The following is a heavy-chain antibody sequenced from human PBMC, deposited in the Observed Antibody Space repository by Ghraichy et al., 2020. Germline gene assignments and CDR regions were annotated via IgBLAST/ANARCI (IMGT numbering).Heavy chain of an antibody. Sequence: SQTLSLTCAISVDSVSSNSVSWNWFRQSPSRGLEWLGRTYFRSKWYNDYAVSLKSRISVNADTSKNQLSLQVNSVTPEDTAVYYCVGLRGLGVTDYWGQGTLVTVSS. CDR2: TYFRSKWYN. V-gene: IGHV6-1*01. CDR1: VDSVSSNSVS. D-gene: IGHD2-21*02. J-gene: IGHJ4*02. CDR3: VGLRGLGVTDY.